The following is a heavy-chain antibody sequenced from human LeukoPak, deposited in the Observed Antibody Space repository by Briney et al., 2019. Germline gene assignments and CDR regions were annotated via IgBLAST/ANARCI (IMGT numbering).Heavy chain of an antibody. CDR2: TYYRSKWFN. CDR1: GDSVSSNSAT. V-gene: IGHV6-1*01. J-gene: IGHJ4*02. CDR3: VRYSSSSRIFDY. Sequence: SQTLSLTCAISGDSVSSNSATWNWIRQSPSRGLEWLGRTYYRSKWFNDYVLSVKSRITINPDTSKNQFSLQLNSVTPEDTAVYFCVRYSSSSRIFDYWGQGTLVTVSS. D-gene: IGHD6-6*01.